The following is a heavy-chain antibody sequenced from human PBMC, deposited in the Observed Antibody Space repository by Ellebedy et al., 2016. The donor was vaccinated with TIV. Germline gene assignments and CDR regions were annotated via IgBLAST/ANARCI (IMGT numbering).Heavy chain of an antibody. CDR3: AKDTVGYSGARFDYFDY. V-gene: IGHV3-23*01. CDR2: LGGSSENT. J-gene: IGHJ4*02. CDR1: GFTFSNYA. Sequence: PGGSLRLSCAASGFTFSNYAMSWVRQAPGKGLEWVSALGGSSENTHYADSVQGRFTISRDNSKNSLYLQMNSLRTEGTALYYCAKDTVGYSGARFDYFDYWGQGSLVTVSS. D-gene: IGHD2-8*01.